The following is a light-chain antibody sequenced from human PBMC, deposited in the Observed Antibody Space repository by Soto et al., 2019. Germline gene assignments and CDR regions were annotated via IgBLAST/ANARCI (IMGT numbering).Light chain of an antibody. J-gene: IGKJ1*01. Sequence: DIQMTQSPSSLSASLGDRVPTTCRPIQPIGDYLNWYQQKPGKAPTLLIYTTSNLQSGVPSRFSGSGSATHFTLTISSLQPEDFATYYCQQHYNTPRTFGQGTKVEI. CDR1: QPIGDY. CDR2: TTS. V-gene: IGKV1-39*01. CDR3: QQHYNTPRT.